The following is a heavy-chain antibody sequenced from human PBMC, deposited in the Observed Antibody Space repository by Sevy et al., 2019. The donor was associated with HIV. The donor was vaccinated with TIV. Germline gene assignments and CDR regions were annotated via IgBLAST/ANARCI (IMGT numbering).Heavy chain of an antibody. V-gene: IGHV3-21*01. CDR2: ISSSSSYI. D-gene: IGHD2-21*01. Sequence: GGSLRLSCTASGFTFSSYSMNWVRQAPGKGLEWVSSISSSSSYIYYADSVKGRFTISRDNAKNSLYLQMNSLRAEDTAVYYCARAGAVCGGDCSEYYFDYWGQGTLVTVSS. CDR3: ARAGAVCGGDCSEYYFDY. J-gene: IGHJ4*02. CDR1: GFTFSSYS.